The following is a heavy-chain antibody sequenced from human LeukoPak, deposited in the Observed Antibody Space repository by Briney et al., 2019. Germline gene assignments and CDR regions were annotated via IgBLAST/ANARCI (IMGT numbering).Heavy chain of an antibody. CDR3: AAASPRYHYYYYMDV. V-gene: IGHV1-8*01. J-gene: IGHJ6*03. CDR1: GYTFTSYD. CDR2: MNPNSGNT. Sequence: ASVKVSCKASGYTFTSYDINWVRQATGQGLEWMGWMNPNSGNTGYAQKFQGRVTMTRNTSISTAYMELSSLRSEDTAVYYCAAASPRYHYYYYMDVWGKGTTVTVSS. D-gene: IGHD6-25*01.